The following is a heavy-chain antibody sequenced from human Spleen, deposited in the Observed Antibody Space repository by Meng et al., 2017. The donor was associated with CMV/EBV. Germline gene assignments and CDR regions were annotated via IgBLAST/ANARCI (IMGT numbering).Heavy chain of an antibody. CDR1: GFTFSSSW. CDR2: IKCDGSEK. CDR3: ATWDAGYYSGMDV. Sequence: GGSLRLSCAASGFTFSSSWMHWVCQAPEKGLEWVADIKCDGSEKYYVDSVKGRLTISRDNAKNTLYLQMNSLRAEDTAVYYCATWDAGYYSGMDVWGQGTTVTVSS. V-gene: IGHV3-52*01. J-gene: IGHJ6*02. D-gene: IGHD1-26*01.